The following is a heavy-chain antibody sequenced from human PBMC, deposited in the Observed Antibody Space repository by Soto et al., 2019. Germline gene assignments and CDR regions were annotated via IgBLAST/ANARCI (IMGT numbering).Heavy chain of an antibody. Sequence: EVQLLESGGGLAQPGGSLRLSCAASEFTFSSYAMSWVRQAPGKGLEWVSGISSSGGNTYYADPVKGRFTISRDNSNNTHYLQMNSLRVEDTAVYYCAKSFENGVPVAMPNWGQGTLVTVSS. J-gene: IGHJ4*02. V-gene: IGHV3-23*01. D-gene: IGHD2-2*01. CDR1: EFTFSSYA. CDR3: AKSFENGVPVAMPN. CDR2: ISSSGGNT.